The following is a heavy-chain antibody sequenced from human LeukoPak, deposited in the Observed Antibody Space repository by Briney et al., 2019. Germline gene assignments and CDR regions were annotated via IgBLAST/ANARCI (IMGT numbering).Heavy chain of an antibody. D-gene: IGHD4-17*01. Sequence: PGGSLRLSCAGSGFTFSSYSINWVRQAPGKGLEWVSSISRDRTYIYYADSMKGRFTISRDNAKNSVYLQMSSLRAEDTAVYYCARDAANGEDRYFDHWGQGILVTVSS. CDR2: ISRDRTYI. CDR3: ARDAANGEDRYFDH. CDR1: GFTFSSYS. V-gene: IGHV3-21*01. J-gene: IGHJ4*02.